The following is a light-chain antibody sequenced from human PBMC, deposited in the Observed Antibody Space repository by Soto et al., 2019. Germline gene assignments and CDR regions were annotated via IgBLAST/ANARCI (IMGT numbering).Light chain of an antibody. CDR1: QSVSNN. CDR3: QQYHKWPLT. V-gene: IGKV3-15*01. Sequence: EIVMTQSPATLSVSPGERATVPCRASQSVSNNLAWYQQKPGQAPSLLIYGASARATGIPARFSGSGYGTEFPLTISSLQSEDFAVYSCQQYHKWPLTFGGGTRVEIK. CDR2: GAS. J-gene: IGKJ4*01.